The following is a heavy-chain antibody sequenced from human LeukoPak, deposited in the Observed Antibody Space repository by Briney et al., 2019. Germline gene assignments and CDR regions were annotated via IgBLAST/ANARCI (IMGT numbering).Heavy chain of an antibody. J-gene: IGHJ6*03. CDR2: ISSSSSTI. CDR3: ARTFGVVPYYYYMDV. V-gene: IGHV3-48*01. CDR1: GFTFGDYA. D-gene: IGHD3-3*01. Sequence: GGSLRLSCTASGFTFGDYAMSWFRQAPGKGLEWVSYISSSSSTIYYADSVKGRFTISRDNAKNSLYLQMNSLRAEDTAVYYCARTFGVVPYYYYMDVWGKGTTVTVSS.